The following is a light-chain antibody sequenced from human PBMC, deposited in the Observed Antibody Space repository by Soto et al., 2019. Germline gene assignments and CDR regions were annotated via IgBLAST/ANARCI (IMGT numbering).Light chain of an antibody. Sequence: DIVMTQSPLSLPVTPGGPASISCSSSQSLLHSNGYNYLDWYLQKPGQSPQLLIYLGSNRASGVPDRFSGSGSGTDFTLKISRVEAEDVGVYYCMQPLQSWTFGQGTKVDIK. CDR2: LGS. J-gene: IGKJ1*01. CDR3: MQPLQSWT. V-gene: IGKV2-28*01. CDR1: QSLLHSNGYNY.